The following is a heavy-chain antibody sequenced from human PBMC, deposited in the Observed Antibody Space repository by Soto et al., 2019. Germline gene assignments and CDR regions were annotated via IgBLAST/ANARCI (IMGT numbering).Heavy chain of an antibody. CDR3: ARERIATAVDY. D-gene: IGHD6-13*01. CDR1: GFTFRSYW. CDR2: INSDGSVT. Sequence: GGSLRLSCAASGFTFRSYWMQWVRQVPGKGLVWVSRINSDGSVTTYADSVKGRFTVSRDNAKNTLFLQMNSLRVEDTAVYFCARERIATAVDYWGQGTLVTVSS. J-gene: IGHJ4*02. V-gene: IGHV3-74*03.